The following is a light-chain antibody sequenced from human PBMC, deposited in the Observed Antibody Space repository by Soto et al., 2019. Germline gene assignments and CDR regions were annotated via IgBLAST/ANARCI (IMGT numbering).Light chain of an antibody. J-gene: IGKJ1*01. CDR3: QHLGT. Sequence: EIVMTQSPATLSVSPGERATLSCRASQSVSSNLAWYQQKPGQAPRLLIYGASTRATGIPARFSGSGSETEFTLTISSLQSEDFAVYYCQHLGTFGQGTKVEIK. V-gene: IGKV3-15*01. CDR2: GAS. CDR1: QSVSSN.